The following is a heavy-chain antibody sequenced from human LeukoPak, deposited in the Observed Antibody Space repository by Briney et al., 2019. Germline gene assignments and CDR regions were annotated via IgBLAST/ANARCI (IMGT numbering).Heavy chain of an antibody. J-gene: IGHJ4*02. D-gene: IGHD3-22*01. V-gene: IGHV4-59*13. CDR2: IHSRGTT. CDR3: ARDRGIDYYDSSGFGFDS. CDR1: GVSITSYY. Sequence: SETLSLTCSVSGVSITSYYWNWIRQSPGKGLEWLGNIHSRGTTNYNPSLKNRVTISVDTSKNQFSLKLSSVTAADTAVYYCARDRGIDYYDSSGFGFDSWGQGTLVTVSS.